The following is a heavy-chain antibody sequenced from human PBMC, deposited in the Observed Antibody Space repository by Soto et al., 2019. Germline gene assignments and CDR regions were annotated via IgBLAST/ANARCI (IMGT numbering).Heavy chain of an antibody. D-gene: IGHD3-22*01. CDR2: ISSSSSYI. CDR3: ARDTRDSSGYSSNAFDY. J-gene: IGHJ4*02. Sequence: GGSLRLSCAASGFTFSSYSMNWVRQAPGKGLEWVSSISSSSSYIYYADSVKGRFTISRDNAKNSLYLQMNSLRAEDTAVYYCARDTRDSSGYSSNAFDYWGQGTLVTVSS. V-gene: IGHV3-21*01. CDR1: GFTFSSYS.